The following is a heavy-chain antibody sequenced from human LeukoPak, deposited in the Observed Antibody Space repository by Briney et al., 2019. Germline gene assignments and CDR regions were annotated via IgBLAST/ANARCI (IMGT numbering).Heavy chain of an antibody. Sequence: GGSLRLSCAVSGFTFDDYTMHWVRQAPGKGLEWVSLISWGGASTYYADSVKGRFTISRDNAKNSLYLQMNSLRAEDTAVYYCARKNGLDYWGQGTLVTVSS. V-gene: IGHV3-43*01. CDR2: ISWGGAST. CDR3: ARKNGLDY. CDR1: GFTFDDYT. J-gene: IGHJ4*02.